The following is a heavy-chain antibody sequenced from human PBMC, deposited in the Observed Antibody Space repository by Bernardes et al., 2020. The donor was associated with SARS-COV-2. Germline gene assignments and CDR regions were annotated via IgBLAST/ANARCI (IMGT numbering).Heavy chain of an antibody. V-gene: IGHV4-38-2*01. D-gene: IGHD3-10*01. CDR3: ARGFLDY. J-gene: IGHJ4*02. CDR1: NYSISSGYN. CDR2: IYHSGTT. Sequence: SETLSLTCAVSNYSISSGYNWGCIRQPPGKGLEWIGIIYHSGTTYYNPSLKSRVAISIDTSKNQFSLKLSSVTAADTAVYYCARGFLDYWGQGTLVTVSS.